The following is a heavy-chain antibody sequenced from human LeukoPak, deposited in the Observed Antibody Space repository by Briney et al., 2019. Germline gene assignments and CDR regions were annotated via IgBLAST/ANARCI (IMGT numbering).Heavy chain of an antibody. V-gene: IGHV4-39*07. J-gene: IGHJ6*03. CDR2: IYYSGST. Sequence: SETLSLTCTVSGGSISSSSYYWGWIRQPPGKGLEWIGSIYYSGSTYYNPSLKSRVTISVDTSKNQFSLKLSSVTAADTAVYYCARDSGSYYAYYYYYMDVWGKGTTVTISS. CDR3: ARDSGSYYAYYYYYMDV. D-gene: IGHD1-26*01. CDR1: GGSISSSSYY.